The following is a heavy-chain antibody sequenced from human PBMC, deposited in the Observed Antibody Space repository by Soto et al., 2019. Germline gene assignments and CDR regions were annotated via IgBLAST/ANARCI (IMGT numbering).Heavy chain of an antibody. CDR2: IYPGDSDA. CDR1: GYSFLNYC. CDR3: ARHIVDTSMTASFNY. J-gene: IGHJ4*02. D-gene: IGHD5-18*01. Sequence: RGESLKSSCKTSGYSFLNYCIGWVLQRPGKGLEWMGIIYPGDSDARYSPSFQGQVTISADKSISTVYLQWSSLKASDTAMYYCARHIVDTSMTASFNYWGQGTQVTVSS. V-gene: IGHV5-51*01.